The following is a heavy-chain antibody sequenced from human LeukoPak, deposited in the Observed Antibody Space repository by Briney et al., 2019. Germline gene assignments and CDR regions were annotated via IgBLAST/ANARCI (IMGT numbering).Heavy chain of an antibody. CDR2: ISAYNGKT. J-gene: IGHJ4*02. CDR1: GYTFSSYG. D-gene: IGHD6-6*01. CDR3: ARDLGYSSSSATPLDY. V-gene: IGHV1-18*01. Sequence: GASVKVSCKASGYTFSSYGISWVRQAPGQGLEWMAWISAYNGKTNYAQKFQGRVAMTTDTSTSTAYMELRSLTSDDTAMYYCARDLGYSSSSATPLDYWGQGTLVTVSS.